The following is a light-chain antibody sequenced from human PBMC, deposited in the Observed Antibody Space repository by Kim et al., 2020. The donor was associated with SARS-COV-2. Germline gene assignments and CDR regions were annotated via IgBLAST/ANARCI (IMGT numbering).Light chain of an antibody. CDR2: LNSDGSH. CDR1: SGHSSYA. Sequence: QLVLTQSPSASASLGASVKLTCTLSSGHSSYAIAWHQQQPEKGPRYLMKLNSDGSHSKGDGIPDRFSGSSSGAERYLTISSIQSEDEADYYCQTWGTGWVFGGGTKLTVL. CDR3: QTWGTGWV. V-gene: IGLV4-69*01. J-gene: IGLJ3*02.